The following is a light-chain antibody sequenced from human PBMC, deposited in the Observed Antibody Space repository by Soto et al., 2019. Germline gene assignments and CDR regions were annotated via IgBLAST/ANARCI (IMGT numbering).Light chain of an antibody. V-gene: IGKV3-20*01. J-gene: IGKJ1*01. CDR3: QQFNNWPPT. CDR2: GVS. CDR1: QSVSSNY. Sequence: EIVLTQSPGTLSLSPGERATLFCRASQSVSSNYLNWFQQKPGQAPRLLIYGVSSRATGIPDRFSGSGAGTDFTLTISRLEPEDFAVYYCQQFNNWPPTFGQGTKVDIK.